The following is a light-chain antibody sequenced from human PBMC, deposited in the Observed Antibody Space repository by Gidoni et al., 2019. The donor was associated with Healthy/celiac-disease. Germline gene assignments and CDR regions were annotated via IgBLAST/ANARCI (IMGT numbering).Light chain of an antibody. J-gene: IGKJ2*01. CDR2: GAS. CDR3: QQYGSSPYT. CDR1: QSVRSSY. V-gene: IGKV3-20*01. Sequence: EIVLTQSPGTLSLSPGERATLSCRASQSVRSSYLDWYQQKPGQAPRLLIYGASSRATGSPDRFSGSGSGTDFTLTISRLEPEDFAVYYCQQYGSSPYTFGQGTKLEIK.